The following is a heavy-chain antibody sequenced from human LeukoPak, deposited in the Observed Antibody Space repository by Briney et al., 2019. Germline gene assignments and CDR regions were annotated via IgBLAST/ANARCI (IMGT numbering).Heavy chain of an antibody. J-gene: IGHJ2*01. CDR2: IIPIFCTA. CDR1: GGTFSSYA. CDR3: ARDGNSGWSGVFDL. D-gene: IGHD6-19*01. V-gene: IGHV1-69*05. Sequence: SVKVSCKASGGTFSSYAISWVRQAPGQGLEWMGRIIPIFCTANYAQKFQGRVTITTDESTSTAYMELSSLRSEDTAVYYCARDGNSGWSGVFDLWGRGTLVTVSS.